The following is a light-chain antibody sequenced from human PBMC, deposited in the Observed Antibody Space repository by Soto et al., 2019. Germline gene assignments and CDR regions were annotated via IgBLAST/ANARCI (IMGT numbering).Light chain of an antibody. V-gene: IGLV2-14*01. CDR1: SSDVGAYNY. J-gene: IGLJ1*01. Sequence: QSALTQPASVSGSPGQSITISCTGTSSDVGAYNYVSWYQQHPGKAPKLMIHDVSNRPSGVSNRFSGSKSGNTASLTISGLQAEGEADYYCSSYTSSSTYVFGTGTKLTVL. CDR3: SSYTSSSTYV. CDR2: DVS.